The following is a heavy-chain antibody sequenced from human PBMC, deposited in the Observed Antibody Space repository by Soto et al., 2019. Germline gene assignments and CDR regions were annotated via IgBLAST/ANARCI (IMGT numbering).Heavy chain of an antibody. CDR1: GFTFSSYS. CDR2: ISSSSSYI. D-gene: IGHD3-22*01. CDR3: ARDFEIDYYDSSENGMDV. Sequence: GGSLRLSCAASGFTFSSYSMNWVRQAPGKGLEWVSSISSSSSYIYYADSAKGRFTISRDNAKNSLYLQMNSLRAEDTAVYYCARDFEIDYYDSSENGMDVRGQGTTVTVSS. V-gene: IGHV3-21*01. J-gene: IGHJ6*02.